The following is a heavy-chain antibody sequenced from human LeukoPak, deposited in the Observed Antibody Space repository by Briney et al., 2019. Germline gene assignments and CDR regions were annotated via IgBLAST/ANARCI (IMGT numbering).Heavy chain of an antibody. J-gene: IGHJ4*02. CDR3: ASQGSGYYFDY. CDR2: IIPILGIA. CDR1: GGTFSSYA. Sequence: VASVKVSCKASGGTFSSYAISWVRQAPRQGLEWMGRIIPILGIANYAQKFQGRVTITADKSTSTAYMELSSLRSEDTAVYYCASQGSGYYFDYWGQGTLVTVSS. D-gene: IGHD3-10*01. V-gene: IGHV1-69*04.